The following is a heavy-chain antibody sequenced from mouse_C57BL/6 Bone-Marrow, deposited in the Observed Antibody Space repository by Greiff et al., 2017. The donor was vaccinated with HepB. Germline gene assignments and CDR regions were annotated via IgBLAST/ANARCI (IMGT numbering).Heavy chain of an antibody. CDR1: GFSLTSYG. D-gene: IGHD1-1*01. CDR2: IWGVGST. J-gene: IGHJ1*03. Sequence: VHLVESGPGLVAPSQSLSITCTVSGFSLTSYGVDWVRQSPGKGLEWLGVIWGVGSTNYNSAIKSRLSISKDNSKSQVFLKMNSLQTDDTAMYYCARGYYGSSYGYFDVWGTGTTVTVSS. CDR3: ARGYYGSSYGYFDV. V-gene: IGHV2-6*01.